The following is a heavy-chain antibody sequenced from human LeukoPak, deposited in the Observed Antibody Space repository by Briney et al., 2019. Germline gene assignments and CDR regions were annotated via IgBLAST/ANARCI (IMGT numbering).Heavy chain of an antibody. CDR1: GFTLSSYE. J-gene: IGHJ4*02. V-gene: IGHV3-48*03. CDR2: ITTTGDRI. Sequence: GGSLRLSCEASGFTLSSYEMNWARQAPGKGLEWISYITTTGDRIQYADSVKGRFTISRDNAKNSLYLQMNSLRAEDTGVYFCARDTKDYWGQGTLVVVSS. D-gene: IGHD2-2*01. CDR3: ARDTKDY.